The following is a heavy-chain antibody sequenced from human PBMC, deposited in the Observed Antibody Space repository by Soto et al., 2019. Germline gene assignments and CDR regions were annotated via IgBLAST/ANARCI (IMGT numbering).Heavy chain of an antibody. J-gene: IGHJ4*02. CDR3: ASDRRSYYSDGSGLDF. CDR2: TYHTGTA. D-gene: IGHD3-22*01. CDR1: GGSISSYY. V-gene: IGHV4-59*12. Sequence: PSETLSLTCTVSGGSISSYYWSWIRQPPGKGLEWVGHTYHTGTAYYSPSLKSRVTISVDTSKNQFSLKLTSATAADTAVYYCASDRRSYYSDGSGLDFWGQGTLVTVSS.